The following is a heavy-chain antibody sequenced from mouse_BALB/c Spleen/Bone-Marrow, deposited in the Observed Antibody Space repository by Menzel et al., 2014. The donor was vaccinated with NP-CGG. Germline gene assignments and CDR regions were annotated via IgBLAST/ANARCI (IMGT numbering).Heavy chain of an antibody. J-gene: IGHJ2*01. V-gene: IGHV5-6-4*01. CDR1: GFTFSAYS. D-gene: IGHD2-4*01. CDR2: ISSGGHDT. CDR3: SKDGGYDYSYYFDY. Sequence: EVQLVESGGGLVKPGGSLKLSCAASGFTFSAYSMSWVCQTPERRLEWVATISSGGHDTYYPDSVKGRFTISRDNAKNTLYLQMNSLKSVDSAVYYCSKDGGYDYSYYFDYWGQGTTLTVSS.